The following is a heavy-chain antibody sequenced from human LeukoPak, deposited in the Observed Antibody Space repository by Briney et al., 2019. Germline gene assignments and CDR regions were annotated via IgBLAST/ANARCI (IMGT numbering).Heavy chain of an antibody. V-gene: IGHV1-18*01. CDR1: GYIFTNYG. CDR3: AGTYYYDSSGYRPFDY. J-gene: IGHJ4*02. Sequence: ASVKVSCKASGYIFTNYGISWVRQAPGQGLEWMGWIGAYNGNTNFAQKLQGRVTMTTDTSTSTAYMELSSLRSEDTAVYYCAGTYYYDSSGYRPFDYWGQGTLVTVSS. CDR2: IGAYNGNT. D-gene: IGHD3-22*01.